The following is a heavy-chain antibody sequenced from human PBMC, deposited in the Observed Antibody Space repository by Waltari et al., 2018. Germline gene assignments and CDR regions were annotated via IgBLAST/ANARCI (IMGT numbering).Heavy chain of an antibody. V-gene: IGHV3-74*01. Sequence: EVQLVESGGGLVQPGGSLRLSCEASGFIFSPYWMHLFRQGPGKGRVWVSRIDNGDGSGTSYADAVKGRFTISRDNAKNTLYLQMNSLRAEDTGVYYCARDHYYSKDVWGTGTTVTVSS. CDR3: ARDHYYSKDV. CDR1: GFIFSPYW. J-gene: IGHJ6*04. CDR2: IDNGDGSGT.